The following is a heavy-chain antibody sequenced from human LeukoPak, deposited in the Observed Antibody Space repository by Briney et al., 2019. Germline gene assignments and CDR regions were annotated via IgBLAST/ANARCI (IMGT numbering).Heavy chain of an antibody. CDR2: IRYDGSEK. CDR3: AKSSTYSGAYYFDH. J-gene: IGHJ4*02. D-gene: IGHD1-26*01. CDR1: GFTFSSYG. V-gene: IGHV3-30*02. Sequence: PGGSLRLSCAASGFTFSSYGIHWVRQAPGKGLEWVAFIRYDGSEKYYADSVKGRFAISRDNSKNTLYLQMNSLRLEDTAVYYCAKSSTYSGAYYFDHWGQGTLVTVSS.